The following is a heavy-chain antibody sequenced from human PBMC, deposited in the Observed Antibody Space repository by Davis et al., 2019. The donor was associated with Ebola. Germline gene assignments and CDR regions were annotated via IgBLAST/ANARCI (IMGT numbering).Heavy chain of an antibody. J-gene: IGHJ6*02. V-gene: IGHV3-74*01. CDR1: GFTFSSYW. CDR3: AKDWSRYDLSYYGMDV. CDR2: INSDGSST. D-gene: IGHD3/OR15-3a*01. Sequence: GESLKISCAASGFTFSSYWMHWVRQAPGKGLVWVSRINSDGSSTSYADSVKGRFTISRDNAKNTLYLQMNSLRAEDTAVYYCAKDWSRYDLSYYGMDVWGQGTTVTVSS.